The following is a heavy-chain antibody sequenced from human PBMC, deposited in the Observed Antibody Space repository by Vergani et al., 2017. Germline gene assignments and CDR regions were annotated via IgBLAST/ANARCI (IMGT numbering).Heavy chain of an antibody. V-gene: IGHV4-34*01. CDR1: GGSFSGYY. D-gene: IGHD2-2*01. J-gene: IGHJ5*02. CDR2: INHSGST. Sequence: QVQLQQWGAGLLKPSETLSLTCAVYGGSFSGYYWSWIRQPPGKGLEWIGEINHSGSTNYNPSLKSRVTISVDTPKNQFSLKLSSVTAADTAVYYCAREPLYCSSTSCYRHNWFDPWGQGTLVTVSS. CDR3: AREPLYCSSTSCYRHNWFDP.